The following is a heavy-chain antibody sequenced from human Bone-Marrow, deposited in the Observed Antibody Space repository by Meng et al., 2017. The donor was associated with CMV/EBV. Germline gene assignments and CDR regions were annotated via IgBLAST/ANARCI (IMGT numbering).Heavy chain of an antibody. CDR3: AAWTYQIYYYYYGMDV. Sequence: GGSLRLSCAASGFTFSSYAMSWVRQAPGKGLEWVSAISGSGGSTYYADSVKGRFTISRDNSKNTLYLQMNSLRAGDTAVYYCAAWTYQIYYYYYGMDVWGQGTTVTVSS. J-gene: IGHJ6*02. V-gene: IGHV3-23*01. D-gene: IGHD3/OR15-3a*01. CDR2: ISGSGGST. CDR1: GFTFSSYA.